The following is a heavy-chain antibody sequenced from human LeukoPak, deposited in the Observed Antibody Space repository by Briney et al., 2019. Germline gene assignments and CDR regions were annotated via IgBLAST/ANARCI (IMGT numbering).Heavy chain of an antibody. Sequence: SETLSLTCTVSGGSISSSSYYWGWIRQPPGKGLEWIGSIYYSGSTYYNPSLKSRVTISVDTSKNQFSLKLSSVTAADTAVYYCARDGLGGFDPWGQGTLVTVSS. V-gene: IGHV4-39*07. D-gene: IGHD1-26*01. J-gene: IGHJ5*02. CDR3: ARDGLGGFDP. CDR2: IYYSGST. CDR1: GGSISSSSYY.